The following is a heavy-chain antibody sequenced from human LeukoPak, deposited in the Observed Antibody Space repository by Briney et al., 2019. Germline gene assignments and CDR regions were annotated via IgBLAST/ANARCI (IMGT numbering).Heavy chain of an antibody. D-gene: IGHD1-26*01. V-gene: IGHV3-53*01. CDR3: ARVSIVGATNYGMDV. CDR2: IYSGGST. J-gene: IGHJ6*02. Sequence: GGSLRLSCAASGFTVSSNYMSWVRQAPGKGLEWVSVIYSGGSTYYADSVKGRFTISRDNSKNTLYLQMNSLRAEDTAVYYCARVSIVGATNYGMDVWGQGTTVTVSS. CDR1: GFTVSSNY.